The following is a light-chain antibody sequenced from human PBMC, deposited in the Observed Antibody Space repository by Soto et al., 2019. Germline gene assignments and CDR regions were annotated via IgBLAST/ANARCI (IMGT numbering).Light chain of an antibody. CDR2: DAS. CDR3: QQLNSFPIP. V-gene: IGKV1-5*01. Sequence: DIQMTQSPSTLSASVGDRVTMTCRASQSIRSWLAWYQQKPGKAPKLLIYDASSLESGVPSRFSGSGSGTEFTLTITSLQPEDFATYYCQQLNSFPIPFGQGTRLEIK. J-gene: IGKJ5*01. CDR1: QSIRSW.